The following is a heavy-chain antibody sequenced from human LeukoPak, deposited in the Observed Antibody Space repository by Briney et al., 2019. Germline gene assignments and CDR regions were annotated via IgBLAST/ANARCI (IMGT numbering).Heavy chain of an antibody. CDR1: GFTFSTHS. CDR3: ARPATGYCSSAGCHWDS. CDR2: ISASSNFI. J-gene: IGHJ4*02. V-gene: IGHV3-21*01. D-gene: IGHD2-2*01. Sequence: GGSLILSCAASGFTFSTHSMYWVRQAPGKGLEWVSSISASSNFIHYAESVRGRFTISRDNAKNSLYLQMNSLGAQDTAVYYCARPATGYCSSAGCHWDSWGQGTLVTVSS.